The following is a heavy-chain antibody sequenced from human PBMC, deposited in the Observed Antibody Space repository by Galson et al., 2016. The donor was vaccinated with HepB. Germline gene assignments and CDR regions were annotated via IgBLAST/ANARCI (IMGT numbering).Heavy chain of an antibody. D-gene: IGHD4/OR15-4a*01. CDR1: GFTFSTQS. J-gene: IGHJ5*02. Sequence: SLRLSCAASGFTFSTQSMNWVRQAPGKGLEWVSYIRGSGSTRHYADSVKGRFIISRGNAKNSLYLQMNSLKDEDTGVYYCARGLGSTNYETHRFDPWGQGTLVTVSS. V-gene: IGHV3-48*02. CDR2: IRGSGSTR. CDR3: ARGLGSTNYETHRFDP.